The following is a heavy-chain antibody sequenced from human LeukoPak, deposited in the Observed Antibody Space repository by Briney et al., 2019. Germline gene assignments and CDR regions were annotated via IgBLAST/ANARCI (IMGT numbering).Heavy chain of an antibody. V-gene: IGHV1-2*02. CDR3: AKDAGKFNFGDY. CDR2: INTNRGET. Sequence: ASVKASCKASGYAISDYYMHWVRQAPGQGLELMGWINTNRGETNYAQQFQGRVTLTRDTSINTAYMELNWLRSDDTAVYYCAKDAGKFNFGDYWGQGTLVTVSS. CDR1: GYAISDYY. J-gene: IGHJ4*02. D-gene: IGHD2-15*01.